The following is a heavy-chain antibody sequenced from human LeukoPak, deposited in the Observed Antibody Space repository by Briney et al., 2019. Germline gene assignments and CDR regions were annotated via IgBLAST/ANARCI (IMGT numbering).Heavy chain of an antibody. J-gene: IGHJ2*01. CDR1: GFTVSSNY. Sequence: PGGSLRLSCAASGFTVSSNYMSWVRQAPGKGLEWVSVIYSGGSTYYADSVKGRFTISGDNSKNTLYLQMNSLRAEDTAVYYCARDRRAVTWYFDLWGRGTLVTVSS. V-gene: IGHV3-53*01. CDR2: IYSGGST. D-gene: IGHD4-11*01. CDR3: ARDRRAVTWYFDL.